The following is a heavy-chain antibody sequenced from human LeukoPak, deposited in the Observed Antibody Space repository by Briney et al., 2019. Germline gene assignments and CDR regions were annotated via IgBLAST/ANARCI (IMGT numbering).Heavy chain of an antibody. D-gene: IGHD2-2*01. Sequence: ASVKVSCKASGYTFTSYYMHWVRQAPGQGLEWMGLINPSGGSTSYAQKFQGRVTMTRDTSTSTVYMELSSLRSEDTAVYYCARDPDCSSTSCYEDYYYGMDVWGKGTTVTVSS. CDR3: ARDPDCSSTSCYEDYYYGMDV. CDR1: GYTFTSYY. CDR2: INPSGGST. V-gene: IGHV1-46*01. J-gene: IGHJ6*04.